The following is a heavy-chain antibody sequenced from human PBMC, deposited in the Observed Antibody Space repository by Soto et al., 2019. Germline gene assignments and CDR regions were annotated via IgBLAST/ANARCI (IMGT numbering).Heavy chain of an antibody. D-gene: IGHD5-18*01. CDR3: ARGDTAMAYYYSGMDV. Sequence: ASVKVSCKASGYTFTGYYMHWVRQAPGQGLEWMGWINPNRGGTNYAQKFQGWVTMTRDTSISTAYMELSRLRSDDTAVYYCARGDTAMAYYYSGMDVWGQGTTVTVSS. CDR2: INPNRGGT. V-gene: IGHV1-2*04. J-gene: IGHJ6*02. CDR1: GYTFTGYY.